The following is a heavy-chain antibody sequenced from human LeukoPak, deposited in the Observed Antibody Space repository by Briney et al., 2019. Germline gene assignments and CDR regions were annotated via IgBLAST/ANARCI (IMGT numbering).Heavy chain of an antibody. CDR1: GGSFSGYY. D-gene: IGHD2-15*01. CDR2: INHSGST. V-gene: IGHV4-34*01. Sequence: SETQSLTCAVYGGSFSGYYWSWIRQPPGKGLEWIGEINHSGSTNYNPSLKSRVTISVDTSKNQFSLKLSSVTAADTAVYYCARGYCSGGSCYRYWGQGTLVTVSS. J-gene: IGHJ4*02. CDR3: ARGYCSGGSCYRY.